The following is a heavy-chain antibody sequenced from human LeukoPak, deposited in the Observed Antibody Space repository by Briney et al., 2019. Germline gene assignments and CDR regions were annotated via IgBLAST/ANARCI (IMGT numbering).Heavy chain of an antibody. D-gene: IGHD3-9*01. CDR1: GFTFSNYW. CDR3: AKNVLRYFDWLSWDYFDY. CDR2: INSDGRST. V-gene: IGHV3-74*01. J-gene: IGHJ4*02. Sequence: GGSLRLSCAASGFTFSNYWMHWVRQAPGKGLVWVSRINSDGRSTKYADSVKGRFAISRDNAKNTLYLQMNSLRAEDTAVYYCAKNVLRYFDWLSWDYFDYWGQGTLVTVSS.